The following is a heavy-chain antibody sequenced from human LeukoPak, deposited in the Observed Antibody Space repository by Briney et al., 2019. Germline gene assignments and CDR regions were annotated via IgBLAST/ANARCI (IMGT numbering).Heavy chain of an antibody. Sequence: GGSLRLSCAASGFAFRSYGMHWVRQAPGKGLEWVAVISYDGSEKYYIDSVKGRFNISRDNSKNTLELQIDSLRAEDTAVYYCAKQLGYCSDGSCYFPYWGQGTLVTVSS. CDR3: AKQLGYCSDGSCYFPY. D-gene: IGHD2-15*01. CDR2: ISYDGSEK. J-gene: IGHJ4*02. CDR1: GFAFRSYG. V-gene: IGHV3-30*18.